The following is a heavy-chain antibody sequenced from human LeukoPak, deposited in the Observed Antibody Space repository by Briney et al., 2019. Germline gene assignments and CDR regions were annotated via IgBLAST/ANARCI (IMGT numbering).Heavy chain of an antibody. D-gene: IGHD2-21*02. CDR2: ISYDGSNK. CDR3: ARDSAWNCGGDCYQFDY. V-gene: IGHV3-30*04. CDR1: GFTFSSYA. Sequence: GGSLRLSCAASGFTFSSYAMHWVRQAPGKGLEWVAVISYDGSNKYYADSVKGRFTISRDNSKNTLYLQMNSLRAEDTAVYYCARDSAWNCGGDCYQFDYWGQGTLVTVS. J-gene: IGHJ4*02.